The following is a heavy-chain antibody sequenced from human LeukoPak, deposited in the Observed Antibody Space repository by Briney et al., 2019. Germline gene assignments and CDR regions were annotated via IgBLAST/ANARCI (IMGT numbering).Heavy chain of an antibody. J-gene: IGHJ6*02. CDR2: IKQDGSEK. CDR3: AREGDIVVVPAAMLDYYYYGMDV. D-gene: IGHD2-2*01. CDR1: GFTFSSYW. Sequence: PGGSLRLSCAASGFTFSSYWMSWVRQAPGKGLEWVANIKQDGSEKYYVDSVKGRFTISRDNAKNSLYLQMNSLRAEDTAVYYCAREGDIVVVPAAMLDYYYYGMDVWGQGTTVTVSS. V-gene: IGHV3-7*01.